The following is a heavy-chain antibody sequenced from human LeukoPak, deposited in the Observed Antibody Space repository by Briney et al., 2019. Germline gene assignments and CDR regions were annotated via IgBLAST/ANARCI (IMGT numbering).Heavy chain of an antibody. CDR2: ISHDGSDK. J-gene: IGHJ4*02. V-gene: IGHV3-30*04. Sequence: AGGSLRLSCAASGFTFSHYTIYWVRQAPGKGLEWVAFISHDGSDKYYADSVKGRFIISRDNSKNTLFLQMNSLRDDDTAVYSCARISSFYSLDYWGQGTLVTVSS. CDR1: GFTFSHYT. CDR3: ARISSFYSLDY. D-gene: IGHD2-15*01.